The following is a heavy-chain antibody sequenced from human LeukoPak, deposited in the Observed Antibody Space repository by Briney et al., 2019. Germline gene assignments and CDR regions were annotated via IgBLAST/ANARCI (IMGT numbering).Heavy chain of an antibody. V-gene: IGHV3-30*02. J-gene: IGHJ4*02. D-gene: IGHD3-10*01. CDR1: GFSFSSYG. CDR3: ARDRDTRSYYILY. CDR2: INYNGNNK. Sequence: PGGSLRLSCAASGFSFSSYGIHWVRQAPGKGLEWVAFINYNGNNKYYADSVKSRFTISRDNSKNTVYLEMNSLRDGDTAVYYCARDRDTRSYYILYWGQGTLVTVSS.